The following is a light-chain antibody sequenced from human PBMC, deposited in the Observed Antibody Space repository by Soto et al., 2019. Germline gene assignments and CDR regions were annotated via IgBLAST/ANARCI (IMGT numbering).Light chain of an antibody. J-gene: IGLJ3*02. CDR1: SSNIGSNY. CDR2: SNN. Sequence: QSVLTQPPSASGTPGQRVTISCSGSSSNIGSNYVYWYQQLPGTAPKLLIYSNNQRPSGVPDRFSGSKSGTSASLAISGLRSEDEADYYCAAWDDSPSGRGVFGGGTKLTVL. V-gene: IGLV1-47*02. CDR3: AAWDDSPSGRGV.